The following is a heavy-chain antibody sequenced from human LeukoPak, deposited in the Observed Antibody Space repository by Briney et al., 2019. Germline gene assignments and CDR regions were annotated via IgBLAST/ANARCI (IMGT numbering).Heavy chain of an antibody. CDR2: ISAYNGNT. CDR1: GYTFTSYG. Sequence: GASVKVSCKASGYTFTSYGISWVRQAPGQGLEWMGWISAYNGNTNYAQKLQGRVTMTTDTSTSTAYMELRSLRSEDTAVYYCARGGFSGSGSYSYNWFDPWGQGTLVTVSS. V-gene: IGHV1-18*01. D-gene: IGHD3-10*01. CDR3: ARGGFSGSGSYSYNWFDP. J-gene: IGHJ5*02.